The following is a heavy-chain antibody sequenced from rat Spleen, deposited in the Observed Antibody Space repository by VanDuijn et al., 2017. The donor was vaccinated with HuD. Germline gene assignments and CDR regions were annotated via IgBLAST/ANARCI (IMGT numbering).Heavy chain of an antibody. V-gene: IGHV3-3*01. CDR1: GYSITSSYR. D-gene: IGHD1-12*01. J-gene: IGHJ2*01. CDR3: AKTTVAYYYVLDT. Sequence: EVQLQESGPGLVKPSQSLSLTCSVTGYSITSSYRWNWIRKFPGNKLEWMGYINGAGSTNYNPSLKSRISITRDTSKNQFFLQVNSVTTEDTATYYCAKTTVAYYYVLDTWGQGVMVTVSS. CDR2: INGAGST.